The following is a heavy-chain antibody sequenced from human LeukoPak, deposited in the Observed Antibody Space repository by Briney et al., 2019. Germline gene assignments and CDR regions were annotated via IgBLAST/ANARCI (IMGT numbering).Heavy chain of an antibody. CDR1: GDSVSSNSAG. CDR3: VRGGGALDI. V-gene: IGHV6-1*01. Sequence: PSQTLSLTCAISGDSVSSNSAGWSWIRQSPSRGLEWLGRTYYRSRWYNDYAVSVRSRITINSDTSKNQFSLQLNSVTPEDTAVYYCVRGGGALDIWGQGTMVTVSS. CDR2: TYYRSRWYN. J-gene: IGHJ3*02.